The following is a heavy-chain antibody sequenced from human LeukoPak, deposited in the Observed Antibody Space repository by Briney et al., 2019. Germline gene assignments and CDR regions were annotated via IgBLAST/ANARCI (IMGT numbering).Heavy chain of an antibody. V-gene: IGHV4-59*01. CDR1: GGSISSYY. CDR2: IYYSGST. CDR3: ASGSYFYYFDY. Sequence: SEILSLTCTVSGGSISSYYWSWIRQPPGKGLEWIGYIYYSGSTNYNPSLKSRVTISVDTSKNQFSLKLSSVTAADTAVYYCASGSYFYYFDYWGQGTLVTVSS. D-gene: IGHD1-26*01. J-gene: IGHJ4*02.